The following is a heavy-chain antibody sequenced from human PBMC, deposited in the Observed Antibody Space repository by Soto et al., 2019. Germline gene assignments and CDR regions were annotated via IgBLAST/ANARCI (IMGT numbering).Heavy chain of an antibody. CDR1: GGSISSGDYF. CDR3: ARETIVATSVDY. J-gene: IGHJ4*02. Sequence: PSETLSLTCTVSGGSISSGDYFWSWIRQPPGKGLEWIGYIYYSGSTYYNPSLKSRVTISVDTSKNQFSLKLSSVTAADTAVYYCARETIVATSVDYWGQGTLVTVSS. CDR2: IYYSGST. D-gene: IGHD5-12*01. V-gene: IGHV4-30-4*01.